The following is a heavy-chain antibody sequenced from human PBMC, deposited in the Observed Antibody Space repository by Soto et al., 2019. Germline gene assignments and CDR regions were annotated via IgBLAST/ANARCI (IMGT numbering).Heavy chain of an antibody. Sequence: PSETLSLTCTVSGGSISSYYWSWIQQPPGKGLEWIGYIYYSGSTNYNPSLKSRVTISVDTSKNQFSLKLSSVTAADTAVYYCARGTDTWFFALWGRGTLVTVSS. D-gene: IGHD3-9*01. CDR1: GGSISSYY. CDR2: IYYSGST. J-gene: IGHJ2*01. CDR3: ARGTDTWFFAL. V-gene: IGHV4-59*01.